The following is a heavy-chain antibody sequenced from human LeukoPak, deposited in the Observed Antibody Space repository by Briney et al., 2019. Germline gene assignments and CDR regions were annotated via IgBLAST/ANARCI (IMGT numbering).Heavy chain of an antibody. CDR2: IYTSGST. D-gene: IGHD2-21*02. CDR1: GGSISSYY. J-gene: IGHJ4*02. Sequence: SETLSLTRTVSGGSISSYYWSWIRQPAGKGLEWIGRIYTSGSTNYNPSLKSRVTMSVDTSKNQFSLKLSSVTAADTAVYYCARDRDYCGGDCYEFDYWGQGTLVTVSS. V-gene: IGHV4-4*07. CDR3: ARDRDYCGGDCYEFDY.